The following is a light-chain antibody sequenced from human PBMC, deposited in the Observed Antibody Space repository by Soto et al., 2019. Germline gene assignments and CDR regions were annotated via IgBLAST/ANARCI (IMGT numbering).Light chain of an antibody. Sequence: CELTQPPSVSVAPGKTARITCGGNNIGSKSVHWYQQKPGQAPVLVIYYDSDRPSGIPERFSGSNSGNTATLTISRVEAGDEADYYCQVWDSSSDPHAVFGGGTQLTVL. J-gene: IGLJ7*01. CDR2: YDS. V-gene: IGLV3-21*04. CDR3: QVWDSSSDPHAV. CDR1: NIGSKS.